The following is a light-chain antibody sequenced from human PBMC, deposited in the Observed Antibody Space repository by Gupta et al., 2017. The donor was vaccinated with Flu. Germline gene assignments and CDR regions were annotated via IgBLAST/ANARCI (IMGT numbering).Light chain of an antibody. CDR1: QSVDSAY. J-gene: IGKJ2*01. CDR3: QQYDRPPRT. CDR2: AAI. V-gene: IGKV3-20*01. Sequence: GTLSLSPGDRATLSCRASQSVDSAYLAWYQQKTGQAPRLLIYAAITRATGIPDRFSGSGSGTDFSLTISRLEPEDFAVYICQQYDRPPRTFGQGTRLEMK.